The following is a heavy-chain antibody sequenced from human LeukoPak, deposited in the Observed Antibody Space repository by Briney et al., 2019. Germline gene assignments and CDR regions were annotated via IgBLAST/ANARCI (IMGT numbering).Heavy chain of an antibody. V-gene: IGHV1-69*13. CDR3: ARGAVVPAVNWFDP. Sequence: ASVKASCKASGGTFSSYAISWVRQAPGQGLEWMGGIIPIFGTANYAQKFQGRVTITADEPTSTAYMELSSLRSEDTAVYYCARGAVVPAVNWFDPWGQGTLVTVSS. J-gene: IGHJ5*02. CDR2: IIPIFGTA. D-gene: IGHD2-2*01. CDR1: GGTFSSYA.